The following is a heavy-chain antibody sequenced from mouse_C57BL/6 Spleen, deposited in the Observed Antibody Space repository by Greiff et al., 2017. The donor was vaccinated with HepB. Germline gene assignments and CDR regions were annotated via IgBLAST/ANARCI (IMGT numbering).Heavy chain of an antibody. D-gene: IGHD1-1*01. CDR1: GFSLTSYG. V-gene: IGHV2-2*01. CDR3: ARETDYYGSTHYYAMDY. CDR2: IWSGGST. J-gene: IGHJ4*01. Sequence: VQLQQSGPGLVQPSQSLSITCTVSGFSLTSYGVHWVRQSPGKGLEWLGVIWSGGSTDYNAAFISRLSISKDNSKSQVFFKMNSLQADDTAIYYCARETDYYGSTHYYAMDYWGQGTSVTVSS.